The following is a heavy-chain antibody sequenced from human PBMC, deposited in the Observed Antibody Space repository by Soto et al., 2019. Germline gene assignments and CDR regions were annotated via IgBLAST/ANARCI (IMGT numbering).Heavy chain of an antibody. CDR2: ISYDGSNK. V-gene: IGHV3-30*18. Sequence: QVQLVESGGGVVQPGRSLRLSCAASGFTFSSYGMHWVRQAPGKGLEWVAVISYDGSNKYYADSVKGRFTISRDNSKNTLYLQMNSLRAEDTAVYYCAKAIVGIAAAGYFDYWGQGTLVTVS. D-gene: IGHD6-13*01. J-gene: IGHJ4*02. CDR3: AKAIVGIAAAGYFDY. CDR1: GFTFSSYG.